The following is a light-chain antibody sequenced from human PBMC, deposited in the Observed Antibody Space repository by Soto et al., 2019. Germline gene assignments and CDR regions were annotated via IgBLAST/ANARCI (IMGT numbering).Light chain of an antibody. CDR3: QSYDRGLDVV. Sequence: QSVLTQPPSVSGAPGQRVTISCTGSSSNIGAGYDVHWYQQLPGTAPKLLIYGNSNRPSGVPDRFSGSKSGTSASLAITGLQAEDEADYYCQSYDRGLDVVCGGGTQLTVL. J-gene: IGLJ2*01. CDR2: GNS. V-gene: IGLV1-40*01. CDR1: SSNIGAGYD.